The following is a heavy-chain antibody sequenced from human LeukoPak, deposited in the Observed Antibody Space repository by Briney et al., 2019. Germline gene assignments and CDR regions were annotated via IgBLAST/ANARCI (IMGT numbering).Heavy chain of an antibody. CDR1: GYSISSGYY. D-gene: IGHD6-13*01. J-gene: IGHJ4*02. V-gene: IGHV4-38-2*02. CDR3: ARGIAAAQDTNFDY. CDR2: IYHNGST. Sequence: SETLSLTCTVSGYSISSGYYGGWTRQPPGEGLEWIGSIYHNGSTYYNPSLKSRVTISVDTSKNQFSMKMSSVTDADTAVYYCARGIAAAQDTNFDYWGQGNLVTVSS.